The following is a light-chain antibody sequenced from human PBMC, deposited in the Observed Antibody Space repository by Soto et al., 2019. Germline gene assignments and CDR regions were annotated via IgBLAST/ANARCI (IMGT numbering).Light chain of an antibody. J-gene: IGKJ4*01. Sequence: EIVMTQSPATLSVSPGERVTFSCRASQRIYSNLAWYQHTPGQAPRLLISGASTGATGLPSRFSGSGSGTDFTLTINSLQSEDVAVYYCQQYNHWPVTFGGGTKVEIK. V-gene: IGKV3-15*01. CDR2: GAS. CDR3: QQYNHWPVT. CDR1: QRIYSN.